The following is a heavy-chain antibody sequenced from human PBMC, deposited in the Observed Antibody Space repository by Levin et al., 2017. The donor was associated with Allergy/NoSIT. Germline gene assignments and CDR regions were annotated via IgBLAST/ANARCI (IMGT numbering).Heavy chain of an antibody. CDR3: AKINIRAVLVFRGMDV. Sequence: SQTLSLTCTVSAASISSYYSDYFWSWIRQSPGKGLEWIGYIHFSGSTNYNPSLKSRVTISVDTSTNQFSLRLTSMTAADTAVYYCAKINIRAVLVFRGMDVWGQGTTVTVSS. CDR2: IHFSGST. J-gene: IGHJ6*02. CDR1: AASISSYY. V-gene: IGHV4-59*12. D-gene: IGHD3-10*01.